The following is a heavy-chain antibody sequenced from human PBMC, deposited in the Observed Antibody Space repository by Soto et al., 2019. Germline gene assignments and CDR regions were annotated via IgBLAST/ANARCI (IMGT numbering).Heavy chain of an antibody. V-gene: IGHV3-23*01. D-gene: IGHD4-17*01. CDR2: ISGSGGST. J-gene: IGHJ6*03. CDR3: AKTYYGDYKYYYCYDMAV. CDR1: GFTFSSYA. Sequence: EVQLLESGGGLVQPGGSLRLSCAASGFTFSSYAMSWVRQAPGKGLEWVSVISGSGGSTYYADSVKGRFTISRDNSKNRLYLKINILRTDDTAVYYCAKTYYGDYKYYYCYDMAVWGKGTTVTVSS.